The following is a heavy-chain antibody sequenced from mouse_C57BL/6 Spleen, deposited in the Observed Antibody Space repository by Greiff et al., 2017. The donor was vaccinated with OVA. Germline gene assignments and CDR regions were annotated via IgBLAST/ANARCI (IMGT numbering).Heavy chain of an antibody. CDR1: GYSFTGYF. J-gene: IGHJ3*01. CDR3: ARKGNEDYDYDEDWFAY. D-gene: IGHD2-4*01. V-gene: IGHV1-37*01. CDR2: INPYTGDT. Sequence: EVKLMESGPELVKPGASVKISCKASGYSFTGYFMNWVKQSHGKSLEWIGRINPYTGDTFYNQKFKGKATLTVDKSSSTAHMELLSLTSEDFAVYYCARKGNEDYDYDEDWFAYWGQVTLVTVSA.